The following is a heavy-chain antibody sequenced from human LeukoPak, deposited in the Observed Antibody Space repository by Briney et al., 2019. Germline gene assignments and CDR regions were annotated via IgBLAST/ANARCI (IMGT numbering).Heavy chain of an antibody. D-gene: IGHD3-10*01. CDR2: IYSSDST. CDR3: ARHGSMTLIRGRLRYYYMDV. Sequence: PGGSLRLSCAASGFTVSSNYMSWVRQAPGKGLEWVSVIYSSDSTYYADSVKGRFTISRDNSKNTLYLQMNSLRAEDTAVYYCARHGSMTLIRGRLRYYYMDVWGKGTTVTISS. V-gene: IGHV3-53*01. CDR1: GFTVSSNY. J-gene: IGHJ6*03.